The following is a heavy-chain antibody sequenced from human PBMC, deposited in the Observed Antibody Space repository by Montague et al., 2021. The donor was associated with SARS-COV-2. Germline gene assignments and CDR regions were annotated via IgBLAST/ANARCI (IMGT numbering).Heavy chain of an antibody. CDR2: IFYSGST. J-gene: IGHJ6*02. Sequence: SETLSLTCTVSGGSISSSSYYWGWIRQSPGKGLEWIGNIFYSGSTNYSPSLKSRVSMSLDTSKNHLSLRLSSVTAADTDVSYCARREVYYNDSAFMDVWGQGTAVIVSS. V-gene: IGHV4-39*02. CDR1: GGSISSSSYY. CDR3: ARREVYYNDSAFMDV. D-gene: IGHD3-22*01.